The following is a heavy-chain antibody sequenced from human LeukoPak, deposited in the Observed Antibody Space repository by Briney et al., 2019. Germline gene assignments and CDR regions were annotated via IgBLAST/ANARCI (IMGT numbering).Heavy chain of an antibody. CDR3: ASGYSYGATFDY. CDR1: GGTFSSYA. CDR2: IIPIFGTA. D-gene: IGHD5-18*01. V-gene: IGHV1-69*01. J-gene: IGHJ4*02. Sequence: SVKVPCKASGGTFSSYAISWVRQAPGQGLEWMGGIIPIFGTANYAQKFQGRVTITADESTSTAYMELSSLRSEDTAVYYCASGYSYGATFDYWGQGTLVTVSS.